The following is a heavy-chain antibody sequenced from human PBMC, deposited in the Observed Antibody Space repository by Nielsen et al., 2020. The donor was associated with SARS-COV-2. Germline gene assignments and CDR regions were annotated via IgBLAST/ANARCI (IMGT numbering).Heavy chain of an antibody. J-gene: IGHJ4*02. V-gene: IGHV4-4*02. D-gene: IGHD3-10*01. Sequence: SETLSLTCAVSGGSISSSNWWSWVRQPPGKGLECIGETNHSGSTNYNPSLKSRVTISVDTSKNQFSLKLSSVTAADTAVYYCARARLWFGEPIGGYPDYWGQGTLVTVSS. CDR1: GGSISSSNW. CDR3: ARARLWFGEPIGGYPDY. CDR2: TNHSGST.